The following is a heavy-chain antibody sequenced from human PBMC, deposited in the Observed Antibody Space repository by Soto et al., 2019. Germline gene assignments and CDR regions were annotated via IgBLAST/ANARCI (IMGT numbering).Heavy chain of an antibody. J-gene: IGHJ6*02. CDR3: AKTYYYGSGSYVNGMDV. CDR2: ISYDGSNK. D-gene: IGHD3-10*01. CDR1: GFTFSSYG. Sequence: QVQLVESGGGVVQPGRSLRLSCAASGFTFSSYGMQWVRQAPGKGLEWLAVISYDGSNKYYADSVKGRFTISRDNSKNTLYLQMNSLRAEDTAVYYCAKTYYYGSGSYVNGMDVWGQGTTVTVSS. V-gene: IGHV3-30*18.